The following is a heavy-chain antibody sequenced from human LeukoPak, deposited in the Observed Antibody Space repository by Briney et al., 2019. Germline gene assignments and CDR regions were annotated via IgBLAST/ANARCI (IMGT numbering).Heavy chain of an antibody. J-gene: IGHJ3*02. CDR2: ISTHNGNT. CDR3: ARSLRYGDIVVVPAGKYAFEI. Sequence: GASVKVSCKASGYTFNTDGITYSISWVRQAPGQGLEWMGWISTHNGNTNYAQKFQGRVSITTDTPTNTVYMELTSLRSDDTALYYCARSLRYGDIVVVPAGKYAFEIWGHGTMVTVSS. D-gene: IGHD2-2*01. CDR1: GYTFNTDGITYS. V-gene: IGHV1-18*01.